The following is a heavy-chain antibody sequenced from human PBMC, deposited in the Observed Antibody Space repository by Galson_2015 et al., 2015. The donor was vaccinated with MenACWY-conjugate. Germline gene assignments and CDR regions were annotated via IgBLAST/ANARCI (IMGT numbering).Heavy chain of an antibody. Sequence: SVKVSCKASGYTFTSYNMHWVRQAPGQGLEWMGIINPNGGSITYAQKFQGRVTMTTDTSTSTVYMELSSLRSEDTAVYFCARRRGDGYYGMDVWGQGATVTVSS. D-gene: IGHD3-10*01. CDR2: INPNGGSI. V-gene: IGHV1-46*01. CDR3: ARRRGDGYYGMDV. CDR1: GYTFTSYN. J-gene: IGHJ6*02.